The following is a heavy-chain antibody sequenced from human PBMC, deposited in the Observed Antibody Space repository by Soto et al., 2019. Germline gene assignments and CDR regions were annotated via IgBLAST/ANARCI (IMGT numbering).Heavy chain of an antibody. D-gene: IGHD3-10*01. CDR3: ATFYGTPYDAFDI. Sequence: ASVKVSCKASGDTFTSYGISWVRRAPGQGLEWMGWISAYNGNTNYAQKFQGRVTMTEDTSTDTAYMELSSLRSEDTAVYYCATFYGTPYDAFDIWGQGTMVTVSS. J-gene: IGHJ3*02. CDR2: ISAYNGNT. V-gene: IGHV1-18*01. CDR1: GDTFTSYG.